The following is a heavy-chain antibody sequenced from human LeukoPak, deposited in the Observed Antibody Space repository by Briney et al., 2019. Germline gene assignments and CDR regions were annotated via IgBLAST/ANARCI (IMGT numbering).Heavy chain of an antibody. D-gene: IGHD6-19*01. CDR2: INHSGST. CDR1: DGSFSGYY. Sequence: PSETLSLTCAVYDGSFSGYYWSWIRQPPGKGLEWIGEINHSGSTTYNPSLKSRVTISVDTSKNQFSLKLSSVTAADTAVYYCARKLVSGWSRGSSWFDPWGQGTLVTVSS. V-gene: IGHV4-34*01. CDR3: ARKLVSGWSRGSSWFDP. J-gene: IGHJ5*02.